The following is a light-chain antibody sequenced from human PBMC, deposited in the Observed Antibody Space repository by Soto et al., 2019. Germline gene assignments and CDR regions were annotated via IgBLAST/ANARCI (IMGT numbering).Light chain of an antibody. CDR3: QEHKDWPLT. J-gene: IGKJ1*01. CDR1: QSVSSY. V-gene: IGKV3-15*01. Sequence: EIVMTQSPATLSVSPGERATLSCRASQSVSSYLVWYQQKSGQAPRLLIYGASTRATGIPARFSGSGSGTDVTLTISSLQSEDFAVYYCQEHKDWPLTFGQGSKVEIK. CDR2: GAS.